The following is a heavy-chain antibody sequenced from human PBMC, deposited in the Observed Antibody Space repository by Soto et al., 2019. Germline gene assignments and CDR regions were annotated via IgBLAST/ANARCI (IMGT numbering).Heavy chain of an antibody. J-gene: IGHJ6*02. CDR2: ISGSVDST. V-gene: IGHV3-23*01. D-gene: IGHD6-6*01. CDR1: GFPFSMYA. Sequence: EVQLLESGGGLVQPGGSLRLSCAASGFPFSMYAMTWVRQAPGKGLEWVSAISGSVDSTYYADSVTGRFTISRDNSKKTLYLEMNSLRVEYTAVYHCAKSPSRAPYGMDVWGQGTTVTVSS. CDR3: AKSPSRAPYGMDV.